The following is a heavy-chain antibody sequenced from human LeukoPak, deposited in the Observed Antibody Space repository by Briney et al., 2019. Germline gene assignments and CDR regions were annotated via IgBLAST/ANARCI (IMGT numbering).Heavy chain of an antibody. CDR1: GYTFTSYG. CDR2: ISAYNGNT. CDR3: AREDTRWVFDCYYYYGMDV. J-gene: IGHJ6*02. D-gene: IGHD2-21*01. Sequence: ASVKVSCKASGYTFTSYGISWVRQAPGQGLEWMGWISAYNGNTNYAQKLQGRVTMTTDTSTSTAYMELRSLRSDDTAVYYCAREDTRWVFDCYYYYGMDVWGQGTTVTVSS. V-gene: IGHV1-18*01.